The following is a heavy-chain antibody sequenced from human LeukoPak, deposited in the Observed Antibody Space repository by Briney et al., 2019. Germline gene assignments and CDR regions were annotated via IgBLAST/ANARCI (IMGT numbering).Heavy chain of an antibody. CDR3: TKEFCGSRAACAGGSYYDF. CDR2: IGVTGDT. J-gene: IGHJ2*01. V-gene: IGHV3-13*01. D-gene: IGHD2-15*01. CDR1: GFTFSKDD. Sequence: GGSLRLSCAASGFTFSKDDFHGVRQAPGKGLEGVAAIGVTGDTYYADSVKGRFTISREDAANSLYLQMRSLGAGDTALYYCTKEFCGSRAACAGGSYYDFWGRGALVTVSS.